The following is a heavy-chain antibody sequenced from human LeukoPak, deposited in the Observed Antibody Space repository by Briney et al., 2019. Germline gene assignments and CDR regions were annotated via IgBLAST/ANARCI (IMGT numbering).Heavy chain of an antibody. CDR2: IKEDGSEK. CDR1: GFTFSSYA. Sequence: GGSLRLSCAASGFTFSSYAMSWVRQAPGKGLEWVANIKEDGSEKYYVDSVKGRFTISRDNAKNSLYLQMNSLRAEDTAVYYCAKRAVAGDEVFDIWGQGTMVTVSS. D-gene: IGHD6-19*01. J-gene: IGHJ3*02. CDR3: AKRAVAGDEVFDI. V-gene: IGHV3-7*01.